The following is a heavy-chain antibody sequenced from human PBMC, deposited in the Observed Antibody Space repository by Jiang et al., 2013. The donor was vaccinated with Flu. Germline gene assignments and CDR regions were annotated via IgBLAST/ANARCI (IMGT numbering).Heavy chain of an antibody. V-gene: IGHV1-2*06. CDR3: ARRGSSKESYYFDY. CDR2: INPKSGGT. J-gene: IGHJ4*02. Sequence: PGQGLEWMGRINPKSGGTNYAQKFQGRVTMTRDTSISTAYMELSRLRSDDTAVYYCARRGSSKESYYFDYWGQGTLVTVSS. D-gene: IGHD1-26*01.